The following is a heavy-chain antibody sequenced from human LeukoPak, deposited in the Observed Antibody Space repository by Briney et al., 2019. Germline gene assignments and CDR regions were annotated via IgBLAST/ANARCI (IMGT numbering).Heavy chain of an antibody. CDR2: ISAYNGNT. J-gene: IGHJ4*02. Sequence: ASVKVSCKASGYTFTRYGISWVRQAPGQGLEWMGWISAYNGNTNNAQKLQGRVTMTTDTSTSTAYMELRSLRSADTAVYYCARVRLYSYGLYYFDYWGQGTLVTVSS. V-gene: IGHV1-18*01. CDR3: ARVRLYSYGLYYFDY. D-gene: IGHD5-18*01. CDR1: GYTFTRYG.